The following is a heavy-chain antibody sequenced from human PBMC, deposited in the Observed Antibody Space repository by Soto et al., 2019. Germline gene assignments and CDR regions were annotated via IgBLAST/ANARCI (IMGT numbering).Heavy chain of an antibody. CDR3: ARDGGSAARPGDY. Sequence: GGSLSLSCAASGFTFSSYAMHWVRQAPGKGLEWVAVISYDGSNKYYADSVKGRFTISRDNSKNTLYLQMNSLRAEDTAVYYCARDGGSAARPGDYWGQGTLVTVSS. D-gene: IGHD6-6*01. J-gene: IGHJ4*02. CDR1: GFTFSSYA. CDR2: ISYDGSNK. V-gene: IGHV3-30-3*01.